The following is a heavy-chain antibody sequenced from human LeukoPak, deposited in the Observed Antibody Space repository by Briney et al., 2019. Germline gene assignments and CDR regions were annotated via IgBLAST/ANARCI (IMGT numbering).Heavy chain of an antibody. V-gene: IGHV1-2*02. CDR3: ARDGGFDY. CDR2: INPNSGGT. Sequence: GASVKVSCKASGYTFTDYYLHWVRQAPGQGLEWMGWINPNSGGTNCAQKFQGRVTMTRDTSVSTAYMELSRLKSDDTAVYYCARDGGFDYWGQGTLVAVSS. D-gene: IGHD3-3*01. CDR1: GYTFTDYY. J-gene: IGHJ4*02.